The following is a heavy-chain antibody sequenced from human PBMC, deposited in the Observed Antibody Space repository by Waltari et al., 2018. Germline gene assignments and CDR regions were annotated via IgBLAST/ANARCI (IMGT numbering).Heavy chain of an antibody. J-gene: IGHJ1*01. CDR1: GFTPLTLA. D-gene: IGHD1-20*01. Sequence: EVQVLESGGGLVQPGGSLRLSCQASGFTPLTLAINWVRQAPGKGLEWVSSISVSDATYYADSVKGRFTVSRDYSDNTIYLQMHSLRADDTAVYFCAKPFYNWDDPLHSWGQGTPVTVSS. V-gene: IGHV3-23*01. CDR2: ISVSDAT. CDR3: AKPFYNWDDPLHS.